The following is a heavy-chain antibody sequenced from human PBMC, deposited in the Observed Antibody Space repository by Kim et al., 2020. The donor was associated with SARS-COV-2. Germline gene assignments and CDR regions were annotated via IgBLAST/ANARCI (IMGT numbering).Heavy chain of an antibody. D-gene: IGHD2-15*01. CDR1: GFTFDDYA. CDR2: ISGDGGST. J-gene: IGHJ6*02. V-gene: IGHV3-43*02. CDR3: AKDHRGGSCCLTYYYGMDV. Sequence: GGSLRLSCAASGFTFDDYAMHWVRQAPGKGLEWVSLISGDGGSTYYADSVKGRFTISRDNSKNSLYLQMNSLRTEDTALYYCAKDHRGGSCCLTYYYGMDVWGQGTTVTVSS.